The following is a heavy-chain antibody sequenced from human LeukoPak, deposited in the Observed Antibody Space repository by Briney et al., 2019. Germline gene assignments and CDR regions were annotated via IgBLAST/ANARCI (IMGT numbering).Heavy chain of an antibody. CDR1: GFTFSSYS. V-gene: IGHV3-21*01. D-gene: IGHD2-2*01. J-gene: IGHJ5*02. CDR3: ARDERVVVVPAAAMRRGWFDP. CDR2: ISSSSSYI. Sequence: GGSLRLSCAASGFTFSSYSMNWVCQAPGKGLEWVSSISSSSSYIYYADSVKGRFTISRDNAKNSLYLQMNSLRAEDTAVYYCARDERVVVVPAAAMRRGWFDPWGQGTLVTVSS.